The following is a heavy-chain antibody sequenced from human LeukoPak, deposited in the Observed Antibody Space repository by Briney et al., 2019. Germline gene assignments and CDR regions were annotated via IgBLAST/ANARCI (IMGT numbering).Heavy chain of an antibody. J-gene: IGHJ6*03. CDR1: GFTFTTYW. Sequence: GGSLRLSCVGSGFTFTTYWMSWVRQAPGKGLEWVANIKHDGSEKYYVYSVKGRFTIYRDNAKDSLYLQMNSLRAEDTAVYYCARDPGSAFGGVNVKVYYYYMDVWGKGTTVTVSS. V-gene: IGHV3-7*01. D-gene: IGHD3-16*02. CDR3: ARDPGSAFGGVNVKVYYYYMDV. CDR2: IKHDGSEK.